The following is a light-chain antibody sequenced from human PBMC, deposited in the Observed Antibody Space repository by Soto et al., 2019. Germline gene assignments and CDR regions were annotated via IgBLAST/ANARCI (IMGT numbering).Light chain of an antibody. V-gene: IGKV1-9*01. J-gene: IGKJ1*01. CDR1: QGISRY. CDR3: QHYNSYSEA. Sequence: IQLTQSTSSLSASVGDRVTITCRASQGISRYLAWYQQKPGKAPMLLIYAASTLLSGVPSRFSGSGSGTEFTLTISSLQPDDFATYYCQHYNSYSEAFGQGTKVDIK. CDR2: AAS.